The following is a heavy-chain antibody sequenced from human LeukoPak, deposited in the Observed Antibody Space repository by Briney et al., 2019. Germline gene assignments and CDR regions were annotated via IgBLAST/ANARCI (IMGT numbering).Heavy chain of an antibody. CDR2: ITEDGSEE. Sequence: GGSLRLSCAASRFTFTTRWMNWVRQDPGHALKRVALITEDGSEELYVDSVKGRFTISRDDAKKSLYLQMNNLRVEDTALYYCASGSGWTFENWGQGTQVTVSS. CDR3: ASGSGWTFEN. V-gene: IGHV3-7*01. J-gene: IGHJ4*02. CDR1: RFTFTTRW. D-gene: IGHD6-19*01.